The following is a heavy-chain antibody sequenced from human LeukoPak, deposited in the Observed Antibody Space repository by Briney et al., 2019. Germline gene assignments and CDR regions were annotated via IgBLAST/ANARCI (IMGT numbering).Heavy chain of an antibody. CDR3: ARGHKDYYYSYYMDV. CDR2: IYYSGST. V-gene: IGHV4-39*07. D-gene: IGHD2-21*01. Sequence: SETLSLTCTVSGGSISSSNYYWGWIRQPPGKGLEWIGSIYYSGSTYYNPSLKSRVTISVDTSKNRFSLKLTSVTAADTAVYYCARGHKDYYYSYYMDVWGKGTTVTISS. CDR1: GGSISSSNYY. J-gene: IGHJ6*03.